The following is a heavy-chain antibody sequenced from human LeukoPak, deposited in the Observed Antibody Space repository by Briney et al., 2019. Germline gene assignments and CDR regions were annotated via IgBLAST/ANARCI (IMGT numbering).Heavy chain of an antibody. J-gene: IGHJ4*02. CDR3: ARVAAYCGGDCYLY. D-gene: IGHD2-21*02. V-gene: IGHV1-2*06. CDR1: RYTFTGYY. Sequence: ASVKVSCKASRYTFTGYYMHWVRQAPGQGLEWMGRINPNSGGTNYAQKFQGRVTMTRDTSISTAYMELSRLRSDDTAVYYCARVAAYCGGDCYLYWGQGTLVTVSS. CDR2: INPNSGGT.